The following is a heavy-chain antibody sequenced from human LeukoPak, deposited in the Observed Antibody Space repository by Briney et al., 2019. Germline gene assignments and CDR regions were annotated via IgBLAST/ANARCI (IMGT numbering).Heavy chain of an antibody. Sequence: ASVKVSCKASGGTFSRFTISWVRQAPGQGFEWMGGITPIFGTANFAQKFQGRVSITADESTSTAFMELSSLRSEDTAVYYCAREWGLESSGYYYAYWGQGTLVTVSS. CDR1: GGTFSRFT. D-gene: IGHD3-22*01. CDR3: AREWGLESSGYYYAY. CDR2: ITPIFGTA. V-gene: IGHV1-69*13. J-gene: IGHJ4*02.